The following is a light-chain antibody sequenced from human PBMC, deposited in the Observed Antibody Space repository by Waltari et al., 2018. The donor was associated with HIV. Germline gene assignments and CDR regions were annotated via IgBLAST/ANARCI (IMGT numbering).Light chain of an antibody. CDR3: SSYTTTSTLDVI. Sequence: QSALTQPASVSGSPGQSITISCTGTSSDVGDYKYVYWYQQHPGKPPRLILYDVSDRPEGVSNRFSGSKSGNTASLTISGLQAEDEADYYCSSYTTTSTLDVIFGGGTKLTVL. CDR1: SSDVGDYKY. V-gene: IGLV2-14*03. CDR2: DVS. J-gene: IGLJ2*01.